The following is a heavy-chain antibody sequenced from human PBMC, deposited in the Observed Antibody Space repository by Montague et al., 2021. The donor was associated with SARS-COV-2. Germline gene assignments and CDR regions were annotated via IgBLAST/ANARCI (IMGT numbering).Heavy chain of an antibody. Sequence: CAISGDSVSSNSAAWNWIRQSPSRGLEWLGRTYYRSKWYNDYAVSVKSRITINPDTSKNQFSLQLNSVTPEDTAVYYCASSLLWFGESYYYMDVWGKGTTVTVSS. J-gene: IGHJ6*03. V-gene: IGHV6-1*01. CDR1: GDSVSSNSAA. D-gene: IGHD3-10*01. CDR3: ASSLLWFGESYYYMDV. CDR2: TYYRSKWYN.